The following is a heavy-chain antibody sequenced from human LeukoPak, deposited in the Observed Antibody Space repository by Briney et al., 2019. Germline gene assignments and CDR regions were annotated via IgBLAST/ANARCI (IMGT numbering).Heavy chain of an antibody. CDR2: IQQDGSAK. V-gene: IGHV3-7*01. CDR3: ARSRGDYERGYFDY. J-gene: IGHJ4*02. Sequence: GGSLRLSYAASGFTFSAYWMSWVRQAPGKGLEWVANIQQDGSAKYYMDSVKGRFTISRDNAKNSLYLQMNSLRAEDTAVYYCARSRGDYERGYFDYWGQGTLVTVSS. D-gene: IGHD4-17*01. CDR1: GFTFSAYW.